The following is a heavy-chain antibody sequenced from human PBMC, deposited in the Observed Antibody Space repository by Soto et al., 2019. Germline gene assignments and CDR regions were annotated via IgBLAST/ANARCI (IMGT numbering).Heavy chain of an antibody. J-gene: IGHJ5*02. CDR3: ARDEGYYGSGSYLGPTLYNWFDP. V-gene: IGHV4-30-4*01. CDR1: GGSISSGDYD. CDR2: IYYSGST. D-gene: IGHD3-10*01. Sequence: PSETLSLTCTVSGGSISSGDYDWSWIRQPPGKGLEWIGYIYYSGSTYYNPSLKSRVTISVDTSKNQFSLKLSSVTAADTAVYYCARDEGYYGSGSYLGPTLYNWFDPWGQGTLVTVSS.